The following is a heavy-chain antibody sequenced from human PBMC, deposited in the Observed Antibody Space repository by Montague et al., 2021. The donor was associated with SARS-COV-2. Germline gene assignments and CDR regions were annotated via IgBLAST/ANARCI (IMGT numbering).Heavy chain of an antibody. CDR3: ARGSTVTHY. CDR1: GGSFSGYY. CDR2: INHSGST. Sequence: SETLSLTCAVYGGSFSGYYWRWIRQPPGKGLEWIGAINHSGSTTYNPSLQSRVTIPLDTSKNQFSLKLSSVTAADTAVDYCARGSTVTHYWGQGTLVTVSS. J-gene: IGHJ4*02. D-gene: IGHD4-17*01. V-gene: IGHV4-34*01.